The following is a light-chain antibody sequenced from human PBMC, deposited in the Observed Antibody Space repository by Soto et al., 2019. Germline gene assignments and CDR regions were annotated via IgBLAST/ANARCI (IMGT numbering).Light chain of an antibody. CDR1: SSDVGGYNY. V-gene: IGLV2-11*01. J-gene: IGLJ1*01. Sequence: QSVLTQPRSVSGSPGQSVPISCTGTSSDVGGYNYVSWYQQHPGKDPKLMIYDVSKRPSGVPDRFTGSKSGNTASLTISGLQAEDEADYYCCSYAGSYTYVFGTGTKVTVL. CDR3: CSYAGSYTYV. CDR2: DVS.